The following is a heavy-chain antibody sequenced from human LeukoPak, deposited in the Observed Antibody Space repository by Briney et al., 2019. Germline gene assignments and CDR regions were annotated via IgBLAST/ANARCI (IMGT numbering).Heavy chain of an antibody. Sequence: GGSLRLSCAASGFTFSASPIHWVRQAPGKGLEWVAVISSDEINEYYADSVKGRFTISRDNSKNTLYLQINSLRGEDTAVYYCAKGESITSAWFDSWGQGTLVTVSS. J-gene: IGHJ5*01. V-gene: IGHV3-30*04. CDR3: AKGESITSAWFDS. D-gene: IGHD5-24*01. CDR1: GFTFSASP. CDR2: ISSDEINE.